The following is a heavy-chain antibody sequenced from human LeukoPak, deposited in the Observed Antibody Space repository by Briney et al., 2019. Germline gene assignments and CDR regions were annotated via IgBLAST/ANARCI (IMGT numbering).Heavy chain of an antibody. D-gene: IGHD3-22*01. J-gene: IGHJ4*02. V-gene: IGHV3-64*01. CDR3: AKGLTYYYDSSGFPPYFDY. Sequence: GGSLRLSCAASGFTFSSYAMHWVRQAPGKGLEYVSAISSDGGSTYYANSVKGRFTISRDNSKNTLYLQMNSLRAEDTAVYYCAKGLTYYYDSSGFPPYFDYWGQGTLVTVSS. CDR2: ISSDGGST. CDR1: GFTFSSYA.